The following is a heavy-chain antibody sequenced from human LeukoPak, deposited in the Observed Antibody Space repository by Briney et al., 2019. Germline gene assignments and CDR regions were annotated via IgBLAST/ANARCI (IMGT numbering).Heavy chain of an antibody. CDR2: INPNTGGT. J-gene: IGHJ5*02. CDR3: ARDFRAAMVSDWFDP. CDR1: GYTSTAYY. V-gene: IGHV1-2*02. Sequence: GASVKVSCEASGYTSTAYYVHWVRQAPGQGLEWMGWINPNTGGTNYAQKFQGRVTMTRDTSISTAYMELSRLRSDDTAVYYCARDFRAAMVSDWFDPWGQGTLVTVSS. D-gene: IGHD5-18*01.